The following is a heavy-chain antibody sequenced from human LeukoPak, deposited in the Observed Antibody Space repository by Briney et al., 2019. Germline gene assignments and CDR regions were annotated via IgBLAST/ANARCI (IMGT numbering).Heavy chain of an antibody. J-gene: IGHJ4*02. D-gene: IGHD1-26*01. Sequence: GGSLRLSCAASGFGMHWVRQAPGKGLEWVAIIWYDGSNKYYSDSVKGRFTISRDNSKNTLYLQMNSLRAEDTAVYYCARDLMGEDNYWGQGTLDTVSS. CDR3: ARDLMGEDNY. CDR1: GFG. CDR2: IWYDGSNK. V-gene: IGHV3-33*01.